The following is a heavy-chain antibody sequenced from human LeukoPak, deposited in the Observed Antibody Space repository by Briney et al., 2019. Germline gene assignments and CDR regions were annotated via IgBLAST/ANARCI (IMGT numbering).Heavy chain of an antibody. J-gene: IGHJ4*02. CDR2: ISYDGSNK. CDR1: GFTFSSYA. V-gene: IGHV3-30*04. D-gene: IGHD4-17*01. CDR3: ARAQRGGMTTVTIIDY. Sequence: GRSLRLSCAASGFTFSSYAMHWVRQALGKGLEWVAVISYDGSNKYYADSVKGRFTISRDNSKNTLYLQMNSLRAEDTAVYYCARAQRGGMTTVTIIDYWGQGTLVTVSS.